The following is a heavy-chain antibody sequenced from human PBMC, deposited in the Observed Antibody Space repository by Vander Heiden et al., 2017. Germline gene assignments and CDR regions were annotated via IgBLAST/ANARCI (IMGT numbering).Heavy chain of an antibody. D-gene: IGHD3-10*01. CDR2: INQSGST. CDR1: GGSFSGNY. CDR3: ARWGGSGGMDV. Sequence: QVPLQQWGAGLLKPSETLSLTCAVHGGSFSGNYWSWIRQPPGKGLEWLGEINQSGSTKKNPSLKSRVTISVDTSNNQFSLRLSSVTAADTAVYYCARWGGSGGMDVWGQGTTVSVSS. V-gene: IGHV4-34*01. J-gene: IGHJ6*02.